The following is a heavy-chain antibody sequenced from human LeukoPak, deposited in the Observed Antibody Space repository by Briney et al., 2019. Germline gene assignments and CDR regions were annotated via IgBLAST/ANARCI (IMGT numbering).Heavy chain of an antibody. D-gene: IGHD6-13*01. Sequence: ASVKVSCKASGYTVTSYGISWVRQAPGQGLESMGWISSYNGNTNYAQKFQGRVTITRDTSASTAYMELSSLRSEDTAVYYCARVREQLDGDAFDIWGQGTMVTVSS. CDR1: GYTVTSYG. CDR2: ISSYNGNT. CDR3: ARVREQLDGDAFDI. V-gene: IGHV1-18*01. J-gene: IGHJ3*02.